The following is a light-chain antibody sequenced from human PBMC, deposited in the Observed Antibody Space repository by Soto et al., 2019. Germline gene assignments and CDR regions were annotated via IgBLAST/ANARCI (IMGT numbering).Light chain of an antibody. CDR1: SSDVGAYNY. Sequence: QSVLTQPPSASGSPGQSVTISCAGTSSDVGAYNYVSWYQQHPGKAPKLMISEVTKPPSGVPDRFSGSKSGNTASLTVSGLQVEDEADYYCSSHAGTKVVFGGGTKRTVL. V-gene: IGLV2-8*01. CDR3: SSHAGTKVV. CDR2: EVT. J-gene: IGLJ2*01.